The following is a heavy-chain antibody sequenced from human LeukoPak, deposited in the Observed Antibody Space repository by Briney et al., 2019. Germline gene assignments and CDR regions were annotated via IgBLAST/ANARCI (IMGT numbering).Heavy chain of an antibody. D-gene: IGHD3-22*01. CDR3: AKEGSYYYDSSGYCIDY. CDR2: ISGSGGST. V-gene: IGHV3-23*01. J-gene: IGHJ4*02. CDR1: GFTFNNFA. Sequence: GGSLRLSCAASGFTFNNFAMSWVRQAPGKGLEWVSAISGSGGSTYYADSVKGRFTISRDNSKNTLYLQMNSLRAEDTAVYYCAKEGSYYYDSSGYCIDYWGQGTLVTVSS.